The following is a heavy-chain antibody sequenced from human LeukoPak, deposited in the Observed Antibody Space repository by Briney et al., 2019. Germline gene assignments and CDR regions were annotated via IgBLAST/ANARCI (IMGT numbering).Heavy chain of an antibody. J-gene: IGHJ4*02. V-gene: IGHV3-23*01. Sequence: GGSLRLSCAASGFTFSSYAMSWVRQAPGKGLEWVSAISGGGGSTYYADSVKGRFTISRDNSKNTLYLQMNSLRAEDTAVYYCARGYSYGHFDYWGQGTLVTVSS. CDR3: ARGYSYGHFDY. CDR1: GFTFSSYA. D-gene: IGHD5-18*01. CDR2: ISGGGGST.